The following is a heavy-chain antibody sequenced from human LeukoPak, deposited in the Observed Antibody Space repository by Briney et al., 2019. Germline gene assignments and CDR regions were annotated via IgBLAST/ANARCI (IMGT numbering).Heavy chain of an antibody. D-gene: IGHD3-22*01. V-gene: IGHV3-30-3*01. Sequence: GGSLRLSCAASGFTFSSYAMHWVRQAPGKGLEWVAVISYDGSNKYYADSVKGRFTISRDNSKNTLYLQMNSLRAEDTAVYYCARDQPYDSSGYYLDYWGQGTLVTVSS. CDR2: ISYDGSNK. CDR1: GFTFSSYA. J-gene: IGHJ4*02. CDR3: ARDQPYDSSGYYLDY.